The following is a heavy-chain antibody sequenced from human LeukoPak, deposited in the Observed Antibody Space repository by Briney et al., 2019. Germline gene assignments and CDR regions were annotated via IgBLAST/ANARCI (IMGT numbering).Heavy chain of an antibody. CDR1: GFTFSNYW. CDR3: SSQFNNNWNY. CDR2: IHPDGSEK. V-gene: IGHV3-7*05. Sequence: GGSLRLSCAASGFTFSNYWMTWVRQAPGKRLEWVATIHPDGSEKYYVDSVKGRFTISRDNADNSLYLQMSSLRAEDTAVHFCSSQFNNNWNYWGQGTLVTVSS. D-gene: IGHD1-1*01. J-gene: IGHJ4*02.